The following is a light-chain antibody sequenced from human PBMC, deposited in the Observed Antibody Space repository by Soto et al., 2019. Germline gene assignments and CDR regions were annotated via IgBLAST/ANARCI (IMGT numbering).Light chain of an antibody. CDR3: HQYNNWPSWT. CDR2: HVS. Sequence: EIALTQSRATLSLCPGERATLSGLASQSVSSYLAWYQQKPGQAPRLLIYHVSTRATGVPARFSGSGSETEFTLTISSLQPEDFAIYYCHQYNNWPSWTFGQGTKVDIK. V-gene: IGKV3-15*01. J-gene: IGKJ1*01. CDR1: QSVSSY.